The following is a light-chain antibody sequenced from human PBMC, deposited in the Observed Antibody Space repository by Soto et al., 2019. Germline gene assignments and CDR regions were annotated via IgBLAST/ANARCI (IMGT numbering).Light chain of an antibody. Sequence: QPVLTQSPSASASLGASVRLTCTLSSGHSNYDIAWLQQQPEKGPRYLMKLRGDGSHTKGDGIPDRFSGSSSGAERFLVISSLQSEDEADYYCQTWGSGIQVFGGGTKLPVL. CDR2: LRGDGSH. J-gene: IGLJ3*02. CDR1: SGHSNYD. CDR3: QTWGSGIQV. V-gene: IGLV4-69*01.